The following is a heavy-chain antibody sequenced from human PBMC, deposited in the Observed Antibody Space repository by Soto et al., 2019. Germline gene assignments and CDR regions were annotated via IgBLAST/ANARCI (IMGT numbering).Heavy chain of an antibody. V-gene: IGHV1-18*01. CDR1: GYTFTSYG. CDR3: ARVVSLGGGSYYVAS. CDR2: ISAYNGNT. J-gene: IGHJ4*02. Sequence: QVQLVQSGAEVKKPGASVKVSCKASGYTFTSYGISWVRQAPGQGLEWMGWISAYNGNTNYAQKLQGRVTMTTDTSTSTASMELRGLRSYDTAVYYCARVVSLGGGSYYVASWGQGTLVTVSS. D-gene: IGHD1-26*01.